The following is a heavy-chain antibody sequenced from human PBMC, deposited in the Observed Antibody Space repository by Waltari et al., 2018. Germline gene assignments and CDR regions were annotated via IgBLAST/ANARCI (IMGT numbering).Heavy chain of an antibody. D-gene: IGHD5-12*01. CDR1: GGSISSYY. CDR2: LYYRGST. CDR3: ARDGGYSGYDYWANWFDP. Sequence: QVQLQESGPGLVKPSETLSLTCTVSGGSISSYYWSWIRQPPGKGLEWIGYLYYRGSTNYNPSLKSRVTIAVDTSKNQFSLKLSSVTAADTAVDYCARDGGYSGYDYWANWFDPWGQGTLVTVSS. V-gene: IGHV4-59*01. J-gene: IGHJ5*02.